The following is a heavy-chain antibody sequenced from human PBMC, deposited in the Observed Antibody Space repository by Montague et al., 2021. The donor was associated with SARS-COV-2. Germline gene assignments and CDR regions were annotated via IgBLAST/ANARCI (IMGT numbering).Heavy chain of an antibody. J-gene: IGHJ6*02. V-gene: IGHV4-31*03. Sequence: TLSLTCRVSGDSINSAGYYWAWIRQRPGKGLEWIGHIYHNGSPYYNPSLRGRPTISLDLSNKYFSLTLTSLTAADSAIYYCARAPQYHGMDVWGQGTAVTVSS. CDR3: ARAPQYHGMDV. D-gene: IGHD4-11*01. CDR2: IYHNGSP. CDR1: GDSINSAGYY.